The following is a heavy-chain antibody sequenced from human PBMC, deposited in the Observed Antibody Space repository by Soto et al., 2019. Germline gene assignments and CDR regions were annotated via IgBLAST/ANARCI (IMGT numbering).Heavy chain of an antibody. CDR3: AISGRSSWATY. Sequence: SGPTLVNPTQTLTLTCTFSGFSLSTNGVGVGWIRQPPGKALEWLALIYWNDDKRYSPSLKSRLTITNDTSKNQVVLTMTNMDPVVTATYYCAISGRSSWATYWGKGTLVTVSP. D-gene: IGHD6-13*01. CDR2: IYWNDDK. J-gene: IGHJ4*02. V-gene: IGHV2-5*01. CDR1: GFSLSTNGVG.